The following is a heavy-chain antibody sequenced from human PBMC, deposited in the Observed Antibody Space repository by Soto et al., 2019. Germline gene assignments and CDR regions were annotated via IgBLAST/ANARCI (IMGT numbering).Heavy chain of an antibody. CDR1: GFTFSSYG. CDR2: ISYDGSNK. Sequence: VRLVESGGGVVQPGRSLRLSCAASGFTFSSYGMHWVRQAPGKGLEWVAVISYDGSNKYYADSVKGRFTISRDNSKNTLYLQMNSLRAEDTAVYYCAKDLGYWGQGTLVTVSS. CDR3: AKDLGY. J-gene: IGHJ4*02. D-gene: IGHD3-16*01. V-gene: IGHV3-30*18.